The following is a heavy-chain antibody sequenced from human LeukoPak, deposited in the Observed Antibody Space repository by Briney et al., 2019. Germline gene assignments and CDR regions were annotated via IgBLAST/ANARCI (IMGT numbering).Heavy chain of an antibody. D-gene: IGHD3-22*01. CDR2: IIPILGIA. CDR3: ARGDDSSGYYSGY. CDR1: GYTFTGYY. Sequence: GASVKVSCKASGYTFTGYYMHWVRQAPGQGLEWMGRIIPILGIANYAQKFQGRVTITADKSTSTAYMELSSLRSEDAAVYYCARGDDSSGYYSGYWGQGTLVTVSS. J-gene: IGHJ4*02. V-gene: IGHV1-69*04.